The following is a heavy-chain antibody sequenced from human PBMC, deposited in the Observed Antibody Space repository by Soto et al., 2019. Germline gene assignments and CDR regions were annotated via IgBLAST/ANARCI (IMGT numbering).Heavy chain of an antibody. V-gene: IGHV1-46*01. J-gene: IGHJ6*02. CDR2: INPSGGST. Sequence: GASVKVSCKASGYTFTSYYMHWVRQAPGQGLEWMGIINPSGGSTSYAQKFQGRVTMTRDTSTSTVYMELSSLRSEDTAVYYCARDPRIAAAGRYYYGMDVWGQGTTVTVSS. D-gene: IGHD6-13*01. CDR3: ARDPRIAAAGRYYYGMDV. CDR1: GYTFTSYY.